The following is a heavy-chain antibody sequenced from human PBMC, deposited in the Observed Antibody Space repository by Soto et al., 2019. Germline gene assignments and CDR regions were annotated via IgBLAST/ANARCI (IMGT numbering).Heavy chain of an antibody. CDR3: ARVSYDLVYYFDF. CDR2: VYYNGFT. V-gene: IGHV4-59*07. J-gene: IGHJ4*02. CDR1: GGSISTYY. Sequence: QVQLRESGPGLVKPSDTLSLICTVSGGSISTYYWSWIRQPPGKGLEWIASVYYNGFTNYNPSLMSRATMSVDTFRNQFSLRLNSVTAADTAMYYCARVSYDLVYYFDFWGQGTLVTVSS. D-gene: IGHD3-16*01.